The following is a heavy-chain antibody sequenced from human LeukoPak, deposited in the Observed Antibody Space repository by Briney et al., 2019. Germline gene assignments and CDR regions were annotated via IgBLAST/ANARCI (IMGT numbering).Heavy chain of an antibody. Sequence: RPSETLSLTCAVYGGSFSGYYWSWIRQPPGKGLEWIGEINHSGSTNYNPSLKSRVTISVDTSKNQFSLKLSSVTAADTAVYCCARSSSSRPYYMDVWGKGTTVTISS. CDR3: ARSSSSRPYYMDV. J-gene: IGHJ6*03. V-gene: IGHV4-34*01. CDR2: INHSGST. D-gene: IGHD6-6*01. CDR1: GGSFSGYY.